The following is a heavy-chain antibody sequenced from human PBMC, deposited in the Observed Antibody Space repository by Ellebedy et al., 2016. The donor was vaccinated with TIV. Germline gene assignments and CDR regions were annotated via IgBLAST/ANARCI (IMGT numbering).Heavy chain of an antibody. CDR1: GFTFSSYW. Sequence: GESLKISCAASGFTFSSYWMHWVRQAPGKGLEWVANLNGGGSERYYVDSVKGRFTISRDNAKTSVYLQMNSLRVEDTAVYYCARDPGRREDYWGQGILVTVSS. CDR3: ARDPGRREDY. J-gene: IGHJ4*02. CDR2: LNGGGSER. V-gene: IGHV3-7*03. D-gene: IGHD3-10*01.